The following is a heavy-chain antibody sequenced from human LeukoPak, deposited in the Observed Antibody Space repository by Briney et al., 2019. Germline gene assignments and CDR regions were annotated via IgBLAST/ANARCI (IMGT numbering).Heavy chain of an antibody. CDR2: MRYDATKK. CDR3: ARSVMMYASTYYFHY. V-gene: IGHV3-30*02. CDR1: GFNFSNFG. Sequence: TGGSLRLSCAASGFNFSNFGIHWVRQAPGKGLEWVAFMRYDATKKYYADSVKGRFTISRDDSKNTVFLQINSLRADDTSVYYCARSVMMYASTYYFHYWGQGTLVTVSS. D-gene: IGHD2-8*01. J-gene: IGHJ4*02.